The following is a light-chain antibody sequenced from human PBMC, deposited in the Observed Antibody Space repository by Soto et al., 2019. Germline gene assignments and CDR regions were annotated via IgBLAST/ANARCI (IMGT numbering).Light chain of an antibody. J-gene: IGLJ1*01. CDR3: SSYTSTSTRV. Sequence: SYELTQPLSVSVALGQTATITCGGNNIGSKNVNWYQQKPGQAPVLVIYGDINRPSGIAERFSGSNSGNTATLTISGLQAEDEADYYCSSYTSTSTRVFGTGTKLTVL. V-gene: IGLV3-9*01. CDR2: GDI. CDR1: NIGSKN.